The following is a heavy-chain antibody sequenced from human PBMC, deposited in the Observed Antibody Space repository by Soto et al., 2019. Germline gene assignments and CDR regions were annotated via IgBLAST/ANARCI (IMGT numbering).Heavy chain of an antibody. CDR3: ARDSPLDQ. CDR1: GYTFASYG. Sequence: QVQLVQSGAELKKPGASVTVSCKTSGYTFASYGISWVRQGPGQGLEWMGWSSVYDGNTRYAQKVQDRVTITADRSTSTAYMELRSLRPADTAVYYCARDSPLDQWGQGTLVTVSS. CDR2: SSVYDGNT. J-gene: IGHJ4*02. V-gene: IGHV1-18*04.